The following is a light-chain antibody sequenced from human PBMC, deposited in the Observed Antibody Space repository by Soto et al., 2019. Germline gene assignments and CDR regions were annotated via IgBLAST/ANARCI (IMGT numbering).Light chain of an antibody. V-gene: IGKV1-5*03. J-gene: IGKJ1*01. CDR2: KAS. CDR3: QQYNSYSQT. Sequence: DIHMTQSPSSLSVSVGDRVTITCRASQSISSWLAWYQQKPGKAPKLLIYKASSLESGVPSRFSGSGSGTEFTLTISSLQPDDFATYYCQQYNSYSQTFGQGTKVDIK. CDR1: QSISSW.